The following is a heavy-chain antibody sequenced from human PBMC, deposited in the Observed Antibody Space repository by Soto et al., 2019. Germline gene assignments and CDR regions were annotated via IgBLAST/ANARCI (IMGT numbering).Heavy chain of an antibody. V-gene: IGHV4-39*01. CDR3: ARLGLSARYYYDRSNWFDP. Sequence: SDTLSLTCTVSGGSISSSSYYWGWIRQPPGKGLEWIGSIYYSGSTYYNPSLKSRVTISVDTSKNQFSLKLSSVTAADTAVYYCARLGLSARYYYDRSNWFDPWGQGTLVTVSS. CDR1: GGSISSSSYY. J-gene: IGHJ5*02. CDR2: IYYSGST. D-gene: IGHD3-22*01.